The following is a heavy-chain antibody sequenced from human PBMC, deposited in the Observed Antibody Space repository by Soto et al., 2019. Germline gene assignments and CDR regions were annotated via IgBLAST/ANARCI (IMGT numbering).Heavy chain of an antibody. D-gene: IGHD3-22*01. CDR3: AKVLTPYYYDSSGYYYEYYYYYGMDV. Sequence: GGSLRLSCAASGFTFSYYYMSWIRQAPGKGLEWVSYISGSGGSTYYADSVKGRFTISRDNSKNTLYLQMNSLRAEDTAVYYCAKVLTPYYYDSSGYYYEYYYYYGMDVWGQGTTVTVSS. CDR2: ISGSGGST. CDR1: GFTFSYYY. V-gene: IGHV3-23*01. J-gene: IGHJ6*02.